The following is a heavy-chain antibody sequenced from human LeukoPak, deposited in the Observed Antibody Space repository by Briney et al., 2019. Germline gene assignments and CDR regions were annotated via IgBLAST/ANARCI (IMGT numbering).Heavy chain of an antibody. CDR1: GFTVSSNY. D-gene: IGHD4-17*01. J-gene: IGHJ3*02. V-gene: IGHV3-66*01. CDR3: ARDFNGDYYNAFDI. CDR2: IYSGGST. Sequence: GGSLRLSCAASGFTVSSNYMSWVRQAPGKGLEGVSVIYSGGSTYYADSVKGRFTISRDNSKNTLYLQMNSLRAEDTAVYYCARDFNGDYYNAFDIWGQGTMVTVSS.